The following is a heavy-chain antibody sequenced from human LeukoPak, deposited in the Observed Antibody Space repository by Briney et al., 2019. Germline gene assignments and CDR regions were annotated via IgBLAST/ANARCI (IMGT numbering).Heavy chain of an antibody. CDR2: ISSSSSYI. CDR1: GFTFSSYS. D-gene: IGHD3-16*01. V-gene: IGHV3-21*01. J-gene: IGHJ3*02. Sequence: GGSLRLSCAASGFTFSSYSMNWVRQAPGKGLEWVSSISSSSSYIYYADSVKGRFTISRDNAKNSLYLQMNSLRAEDTAVYYCARAFGEEDAFDIWGQGTMVTVSS. CDR3: ARAFGEEDAFDI.